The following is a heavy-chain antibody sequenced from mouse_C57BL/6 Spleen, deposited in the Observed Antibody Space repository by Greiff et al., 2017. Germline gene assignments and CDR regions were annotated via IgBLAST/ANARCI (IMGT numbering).Heavy chain of an antibody. Sequence: VQLQQSGTELVKPGASVKLSCKASGYTFTSYWMHWVKQRPGQGLEWIGNINPSNGGTNYNEKFKSKATLTVDTSSSTAYMQLSSLTSEDSAVYYCARSPFITEYYFDYWGQGTTLTVSS. V-gene: IGHV1-53*01. CDR3: ARSPFITEYYFDY. D-gene: IGHD1-1*01. J-gene: IGHJ2*01. CDR1: GYTFTSYW. CDR2: INPSNGGT.